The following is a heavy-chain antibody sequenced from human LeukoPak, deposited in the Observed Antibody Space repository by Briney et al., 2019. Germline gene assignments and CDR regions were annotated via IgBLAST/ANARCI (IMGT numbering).Heavy chain of an antibody. J-gene: IGHJ4*02. Sequence: GASLRLSCAASGFTFSKCGMSWVRQAPGKGLEWVSTVNENGRNTHYADSVKGRSTISRDNSKNTLLLQMNSLRADDTALYYCTKGDGGSYPIDYWGQGTLVIVSS. CDR3: TKGDGGSYPIDY. D-gene: IGHD6-19*01. CDR1: GFTFSKCG. CDR2: VNENGRNT. V-gene: IGHV3-23*01.